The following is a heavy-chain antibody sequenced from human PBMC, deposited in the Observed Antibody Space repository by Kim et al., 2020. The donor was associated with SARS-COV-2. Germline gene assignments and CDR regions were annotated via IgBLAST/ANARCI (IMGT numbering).Heavy chain of an antibody. D-gene: IGHD6-6*01. CDR3: SRCPVDSSSFWFAS. Sequence: SETLSLTCAVSGGSISSANWWNWVRQPPVKGLEWIGEISHSGSTNYNPSLKNRVTISIDKSKNQFSLRLSSVTAADTAVYYCSRCPVDSSSFWFASWGQG. V-gene: IGHV4-4*02. J-gene: IGHJ5*02. CDR2: ISHSGST. CDR1: GGSISSANW.